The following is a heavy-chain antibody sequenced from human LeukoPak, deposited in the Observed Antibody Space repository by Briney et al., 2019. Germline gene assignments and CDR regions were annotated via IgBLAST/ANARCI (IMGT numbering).Heavy chain of an antibody. V-gene: IGHV1-18*01. J-gene: IGHJ4*02. CDR2: ISAYNGNT. D-gene: IGHD3-22*01. Sequence: ASVKVSSKASGYTFTSYGISWVRQAPGQGLEWMGWISAYNGNTNYAQKLQGRVTMTTDTSTSTAYMELRSLRSDDTAVYYCARDLYYYDSSGYYPLDYWGQGTLVTVSS. CDR3: ARDLYYYDSSGYYPLDY. CDR1: GYTFTSYG.